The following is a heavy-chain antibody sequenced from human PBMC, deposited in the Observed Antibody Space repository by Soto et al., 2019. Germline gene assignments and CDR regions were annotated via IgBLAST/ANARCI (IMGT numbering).Heavy chain of an antibody. D-gene: IGHD3-10*02. V-gene: IGHV4-59*01. CDR3: ARVKYVTPPLNNRFDP. CDR2: IDYSGST. Sequence: SETLSLTFTFSGDSINNYYWTFILQTPSKGLEWIGYIDYSGSTNYSPSLKNRVTISVDTSKNQFSLKLTSVTAADTAVYYCARVKYVTPPLNNRFDPWGQGTLVTVSS. CDR1: GDSINNYY. J-gene: IGHJ5*02.